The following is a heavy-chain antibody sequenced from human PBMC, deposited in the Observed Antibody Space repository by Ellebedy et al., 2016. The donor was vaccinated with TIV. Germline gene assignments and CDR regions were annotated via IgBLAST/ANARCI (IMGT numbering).Heavy chain of an antibody. D-gene: IGHD1-26*01. CDR2: INQDGREK. CDR3: ASPGGVGASSA. Sequence: GESLKISCAASGFTFSTYWMSWVRQAPGKGLQWVANINQDGREKYHADSVRGRFTISRDNAENSLYLQMNSLRVEDTAVYYCASPGGVGASSAWGQGTLVTVSS. J-gene: IGHJ4*02. V-gene: IGHV3-7*03. CDR1: GFTFSTYW.